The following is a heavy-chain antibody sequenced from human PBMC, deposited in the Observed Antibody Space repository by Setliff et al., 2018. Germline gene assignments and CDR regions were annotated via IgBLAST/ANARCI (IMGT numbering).Heavy chain of an antibody. CDR2: IYHSGST. V-gene: IGHV4-38-2*01. CDR1: GYPISSGYY. CDR3: ASSRGQLRYSYGPNWFDP. D-gene: IGHD5-18*01. J-gene: IGHJ5*02. Sequence: SETLSLTCAVSGYPISSGYYWGWIRQPPGKGLEWIGSIYHSGSTYYNPSLKSRVTISVDTSKNQFSLKLSSVTAADTAVYYCASSRGQLRYSYGPNWFDPWGQGTLVTVSS.